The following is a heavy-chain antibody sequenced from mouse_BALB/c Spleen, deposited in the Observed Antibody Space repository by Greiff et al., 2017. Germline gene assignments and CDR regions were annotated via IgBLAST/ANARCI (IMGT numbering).Heavy chain of an antibody. CDR2: IWAGGST. Sequence: VMLVESGPGLVAPSQSLSITCNVSGFSLTSYGVHWVRQPPGKGLEWLGVIWAGGSTNYNSALMSRLSISKDNSKSQVFLKMNSLQTDDTAMYYCARETGFLFDYWGQGTTLTVSS. CDR3: ARETGFLFDY. CDR1: GFSLTSYG. D-gene: IGHD4-1*01. J-gene: IGHJ2*01. V-gene: IGHV2-9*02.